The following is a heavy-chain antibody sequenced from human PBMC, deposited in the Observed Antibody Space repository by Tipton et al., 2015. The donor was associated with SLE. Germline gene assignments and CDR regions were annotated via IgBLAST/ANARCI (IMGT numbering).Heavy chain of an antibody. CDR1: GYDFTAYG. CDR3: ARVPLTHSYGWYYFGL. Sequence: QSGPEVKKPGASVKVSCKASGYDFTAYGISWLRQAPGQGLEWMGWISGKKGDTNFAQKFQGRVTVTTDTSTNTVYMELRSLRSDDTAVYYCARVPLTHSYGWYYFGLWGPGTLVTVSS. J-gene: IGHJ4*02. D-gene: IGHD6-19*01. V-gene: IGHV1-18*01. CDR2: ISGKKGDT.